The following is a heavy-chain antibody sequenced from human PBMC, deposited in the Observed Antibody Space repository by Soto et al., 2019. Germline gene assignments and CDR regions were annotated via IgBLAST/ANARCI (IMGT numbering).Heavy chain of an antibody. CDR1: GGTFSSYA. J-gene: IGHJ6*02. Sequence: QVQLVQSGAEVKKPGSSVKVSCKASGGTFSSYAISWVRQAPGQGLEWMGGIIPIFGTTNYAQKFQGRVTITADESTSTAYMELSSLRSEDTAVYYCASPPPHSYSYGMDVWGQGTTVTVSS. CDR3: ASPPPHSYSYGMDV. CDR2: IIPIFGTT. V-gene: IGHV1-69*12.